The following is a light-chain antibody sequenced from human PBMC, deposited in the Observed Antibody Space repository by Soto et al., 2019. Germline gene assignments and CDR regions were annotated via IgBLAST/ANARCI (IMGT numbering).Light chain of an antibody. CDR3: QQYGSSGT. CDR2: GAS. CDR1: QSVSNNY. V-gene: IGKV3-20*01. J-gene: IGKJ1*01. Sequence: EIVLTQSQCTLSLSPGERSSLSCSASQSVSNNYLAWHQQKPGQAPRLLIYGASNRATGIPDRFSGSGSGTDFTLTISRLEPEDFAVYYCQQYGSSGTFGQGTKVDIK.